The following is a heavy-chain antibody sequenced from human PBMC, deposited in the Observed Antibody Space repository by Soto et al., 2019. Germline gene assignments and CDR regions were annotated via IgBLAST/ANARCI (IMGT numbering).Heavy chain of an antibody. CDR1: GYTFARYG. J-gene: IGHJ6*04. CDR2: ISGHNGDT. CDR3: GRSGSMPYYYYGMDV. V-gene: IGHV1-18*01. D-gene: IGHD3-10*01. Sequence: QVQLVQSGAEVKKPGASVRVSCKASGYTFARYGIDWVRQAPGQGLEWMGWISGHNGDTKYVQKFQGRVSMTTDTSTSTASMALRSLRSDDTAVYYCGRSGSMPYYYYGMDVWGKGATVTVAS.